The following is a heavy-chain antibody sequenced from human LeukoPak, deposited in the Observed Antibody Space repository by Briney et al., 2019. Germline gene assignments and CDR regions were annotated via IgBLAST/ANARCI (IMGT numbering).Heavy chain of an antibody. CDR3: ATENYYDSSGYYY. CDR2: IYYSGST. D-gene: IGHD3-22*01. Sequence: SETLSLTCTVYGASFTDYYWNWIRQHPGKGLEWIGYIYYSGSTYYNPSLKSRVTISVDTSKNQFSLKLSSVTAADTAVYYCATENYYDSSGYYYWGQGTLVTVSS. CDR1: GASFTDYY. J-gene: IGHJ4*02. V-gene: IGHV4-59*06.